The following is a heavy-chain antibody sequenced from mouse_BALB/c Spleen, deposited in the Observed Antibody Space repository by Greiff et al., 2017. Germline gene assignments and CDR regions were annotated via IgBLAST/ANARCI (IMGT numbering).Heavy chain of an antibody. Sequence: VQLQQSGAELVKPGASVKLSCTASGFNIKDTYMHWVKQRPEQGLEWIGRIDPANGNTKYDPKFQGKATITADTSSNTAYLQLSSLTSEDTAVYYCARGLLRGAYDYWGQGTTLTVSS. CDR3: ARGLLRGAYDY. V-gene: IGHV14-3*02. J-gene: IGHJ2*01. CDR2: IDPANGNT. CDR1: GFNIKDTY. D-gene: IGHD2-3*01.